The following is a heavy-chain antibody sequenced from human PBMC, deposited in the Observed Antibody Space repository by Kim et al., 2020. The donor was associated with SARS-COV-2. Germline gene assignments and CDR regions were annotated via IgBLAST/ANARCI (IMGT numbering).Heavy chain of an antibody. J-gene: IGHJ5*02. V-gene: IGHV1-69*01. D-gene: IGHD2-2*01. CDR3: ARVTATSS. CDR2: FGTA. Sequence: FGTANYAQKFQGRVTITADESTSTAYMELSSLRSEDTAVYYCARVTATSSWGQGTLVTVSS.